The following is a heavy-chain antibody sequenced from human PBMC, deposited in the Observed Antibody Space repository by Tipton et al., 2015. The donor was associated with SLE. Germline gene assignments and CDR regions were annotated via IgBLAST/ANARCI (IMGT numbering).Heavy chain of an antibody. CDR3: ARPGGEGLSNDAFDV. D-gene: IGHD3-16*01. Sequence: TLSLTCTVSGGSISSGGYYWGWIRQPPGKGLEWIGSIYYSGSTYYNPSLKSRVTISVDTSKNQFSLKLSSVTAADTAVYYCARPGGEGLSNDAFDVWGQGTMVTVSS. J-gene: IGHJ3*01. V-gene: IGHV4-39*01. CDR2: IYYSGST. CDR1: GGSISSGGYY.